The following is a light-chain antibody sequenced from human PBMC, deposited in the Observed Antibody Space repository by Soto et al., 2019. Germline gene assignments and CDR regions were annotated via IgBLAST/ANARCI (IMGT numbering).Light chain of an antibody. J-gene: IGLJ2*01. V-gene: IGLV1-47*02. CDR2: SNN. Sequence: QSVLTQPPSASGTPGQRGFISCSGSSSNIGGTNYAYWYQQLPGAAPKLLMHSNNLRPSGVPERISGSKSGTSASLAISGLRSEDEAVYSCASWEDRLGAVIFGGGTKLTVL. CDR1: SSNIGGTNY. CDR3: ASWEDRLGAVI.